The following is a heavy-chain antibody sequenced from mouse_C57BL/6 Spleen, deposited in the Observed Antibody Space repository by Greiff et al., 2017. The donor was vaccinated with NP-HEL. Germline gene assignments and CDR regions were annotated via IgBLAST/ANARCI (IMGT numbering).Heavy chain of an antibody. J-gene: IGHJ2*01. CDR3: TTPVVATNYFDY. V-gene: IGHV14-1*01. D-gene: IGHD1-1*01. CDR2: IAPEDGDT. CDR1: GFNIKDYY. Sequence: VQLKESGAELVRPGASVKLSCTASGFNIKDYYLHWVKQRPEQGLAWIGRIAPEDGDTEYAPKFQGKATMTADTSSNTAYLQLSSLTSEDTAVYYCTTPVVATNYFDYWGQGTTLTVSS.